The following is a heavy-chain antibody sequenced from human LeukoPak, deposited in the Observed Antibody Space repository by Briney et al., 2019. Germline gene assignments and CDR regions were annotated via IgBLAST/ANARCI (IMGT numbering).Heavy chain of an antibody. CDR1: GYXFTSYW. CDR2: IDPSDSYT. J-gene: IGHJ4*02. CDR3: ARRSGAAAEDY. Sequence: GESLKISCKTSGYXFTSYWITWVRQMPGKGLEWMGSIDPSDSYTNYSPSLQGRVTISADKSITTAYVQWSSLKASDTAMYYCARRSGAAAEDYWGQGTLVTVSS. D-gene: IGHD6-13*01. V-gene: IGHV5-10-1*01.